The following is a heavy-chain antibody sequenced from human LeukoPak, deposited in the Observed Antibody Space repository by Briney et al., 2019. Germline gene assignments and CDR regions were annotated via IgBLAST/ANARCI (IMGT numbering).Heavy chain of an antibody. CDR3: ARSAFGVVSPSKAFDI. CDR1: GGSISSGGYS. J-gene: IGHJ3*02. D-gene: IGHD3-3*01. V-gene: IGHV4-30-2*01. Sequence: PSETLSLTCAVSGGSISSGGYSWSWIRQPPGKGLEWIGYIYHSGSTYYNPSLKSRVTISVDRSKNQFSLKLSSVTAADTAVYYCARSAFGVVSPSKAFDIWGQGTMVTVSS. CDR2: IYHSGST.